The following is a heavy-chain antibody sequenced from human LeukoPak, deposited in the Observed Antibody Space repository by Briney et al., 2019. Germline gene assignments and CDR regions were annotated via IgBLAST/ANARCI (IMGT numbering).Heavy chain of an antibody. V-gene: IGHV4-34*01. CDR2: INYSGST. CDR3: ARVGRVMVVAALFDY. J-gene: IGHJ4*02. D-gene: IGHD2-15*01. Sequence: PSETLSLTCAVYGGSFSGYYWSWIRQPPGKGLEWIGEINYSGSTNYNPSLKSRVTISVDTSKNQFSLTLSSVTAADTAVYYCARVGRVMVVAALFDYWGQGTLVTVSS. CDR1: GGSFSGYY.